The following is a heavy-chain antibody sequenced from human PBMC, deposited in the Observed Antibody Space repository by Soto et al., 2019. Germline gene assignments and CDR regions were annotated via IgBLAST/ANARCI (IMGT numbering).Heavy chain of an antibody. J-gene: IGHJ5*02. Sequence: QLQLMQSGGEAKNPGASVKVSCEASGYSFSTYAISWLRQAPGQGLEWMGLITPNNGYTNYAQKFQGRLILTTDIPSSTAYMELTSLRYDDTAMYYCATSYDSGSDPWGQGTLVSVS. CDR3: ATSYDSGSDP. V-gene: IGHV1-18*01. CDR1: GYSFSTYA. CDR2: ITPNNGYT. D-gene: IGHD3-3*01.